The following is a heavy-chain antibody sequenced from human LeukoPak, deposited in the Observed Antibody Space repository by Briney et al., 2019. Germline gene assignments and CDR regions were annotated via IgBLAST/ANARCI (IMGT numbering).Heavy chain of an antibody. CDR3: AKSGGQ. D-gene: IGHD2-15*01. Sequence: PGGSLRLSCAASGFTFSSYWMSWVRQAPGKGLEWVSTISTGGGSTYYADSVKGRFTISRDNSKSTLYLQINGLRGDDTAVYYCAKSGGQWGQGTLVTVSS. J-gene: IGHJ4*02. CDR1: GFTFSSYW. CDR2: ISTGGGST. V-gene: IGHV3-23*01.